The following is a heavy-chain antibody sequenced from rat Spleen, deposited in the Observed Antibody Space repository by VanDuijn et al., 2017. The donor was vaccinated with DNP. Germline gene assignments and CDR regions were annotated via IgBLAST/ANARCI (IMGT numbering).Heavy chain of an antibody. Sequence: EVQLVESGGGLVQPGRSLKLSCAASGFTFSDHNMAWVRQVPKKGLEWVASSSYDGSRVHYRDSVKGRFTISRDNAKNTQYLQMDSLRSEDTATYYCATPLGWDWFASWGQGTLVTVSS. J-gene: IGHJ3*01. CDR2: SSYDGSRV. V-gene: IGHV5-7*01. CDR1: GFTFSDHN. D-gene: IGHD5-1*01. CDR3: ATPLGWDWFAS.